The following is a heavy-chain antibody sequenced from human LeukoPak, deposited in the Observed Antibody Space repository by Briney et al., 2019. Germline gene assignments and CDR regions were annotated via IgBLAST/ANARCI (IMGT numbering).Heavy chain of an antibody. D-gene: IGHD5-24*01. V-gene: IGHV1-46*01. Sequence: GASVKVSCKASGYTFTSYGISWVRQAPGQGLEWMGIINPSGGSTSYAQKFQGRVTMTRDTSTSTVYMELSSLRSDDTAVYYCARIRDGYNDAYDIWGQGTMVTVSS. J-gene: IGHJ3*02. CDR2: INPSGGST. CDR3: ARIRDGYNDAYDI. CDR1: GYTFTSYG.